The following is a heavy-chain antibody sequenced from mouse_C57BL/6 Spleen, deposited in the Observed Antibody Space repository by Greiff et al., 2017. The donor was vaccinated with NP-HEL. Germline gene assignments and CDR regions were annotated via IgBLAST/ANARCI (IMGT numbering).Heavy chain of an antibody. Sequence: VQLQQSGAELVRPGTSVKVSCKASGYAFTNYLIEWVKQRPGQGLEWIGVINPGSGGTNYNEKFKGKATLTADKSSSTAYMQLSSLTSEDSAVYFCANWDGKAMDYWGQGTSVTVSS. CDR1: GYAFTNYL. CDR2: INPGSGGT. D-gene: IGHD4-1*01. CDR3: ANWDGKAMDY. J-gene: IGHJ4*01. V-gene: IGHV1-54*01.